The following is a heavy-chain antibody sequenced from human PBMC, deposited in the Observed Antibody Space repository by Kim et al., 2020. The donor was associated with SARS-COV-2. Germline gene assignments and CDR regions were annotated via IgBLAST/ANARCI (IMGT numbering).Heavy chain of an antibody. J-gene: IGHJ5*02. CDR3: ARVGEQQLVLDWFAP. V-gene: IGHV1-18*01. CDR1: GYTFTSYG. CDR2: ISAYNGNT. D-gene: IGHD6-13*01. Sequence: ASVKVSCKASGYTFTSYGISWVRQAPGQGLEWMGWISAYNGNTNYAQKLQGRVTMTTDTSTSTAYMELRSLRSDDTAVYYCARVGEQQLVLDWFAPWGQGTLVTVSS.